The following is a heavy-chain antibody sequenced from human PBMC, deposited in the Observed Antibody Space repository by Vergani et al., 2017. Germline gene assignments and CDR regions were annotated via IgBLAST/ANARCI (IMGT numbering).Heavy chain of an antibody. V-gene: IGHV3-48*01. CDR1: GFTFSSYS. D-gene: IGHD3-10*01. CDR2: ISSSSSTI. CDR3: ARSDSLLWFGESPPHFDY. J-gene: IGHJ4*02. Sequence: EVQLVESGGALVQPGGSLRLSCAASGFTFSSYSMNWVRQAPGKGLEWVSYISSSSSTIYYADSVKGRFTISRDNAKNSLYLQMNSLRAEDTAVYYCARSDSLLWFGESPPHFDYWVQGTLVTVSA.